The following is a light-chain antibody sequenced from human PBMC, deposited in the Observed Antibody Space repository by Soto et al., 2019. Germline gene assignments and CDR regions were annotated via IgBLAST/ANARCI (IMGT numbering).Light chain of an antibody. CDR2: AAS. CDR3: QQSYSTPIT. CDR1: QSISSY. Sequence: DIQMTQSPSSLSASVGDRVTITCRASQSISSYLNWYQQKPGKAPKLLIYAASSLQSGVPSRFSGSGSGTAFTLTISSLQPEDFATDYCQQSYSTPITFGPGTKVDIK. V-gene: IGKV1-39*01. J-gene: IGKJ3*01.